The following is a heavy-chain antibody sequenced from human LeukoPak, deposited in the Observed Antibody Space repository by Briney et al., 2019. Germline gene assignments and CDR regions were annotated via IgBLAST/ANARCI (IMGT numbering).Heavy chain of an antibody. D-gene: IGHD6-19*01. V-gene: IGHV3-48*04. CDR3: AKDNSSSGWFQDY. Sequence: GGSLRLSCAASGFTFSSYSMNWVRQAPGKGLEWVSYISSSSSTIYYADSVKGRFTISRDNAKNSLYLQMNSLRAEDTALYYCAKDNSSSGWFQDYWGQGTLVTVSS. CDR1: GFTFSSYS. CDR2: ISSSSSTI. J-gene: IGHJ4*02.